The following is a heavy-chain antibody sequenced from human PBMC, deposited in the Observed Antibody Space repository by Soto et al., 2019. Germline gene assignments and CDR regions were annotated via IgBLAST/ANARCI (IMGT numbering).Heavy chain of an antibody. CDR2: IYYSGST. CDR1: GGSMNTSY. V-gene: IGHV4-59*08. CDR3: ARLGGYYQAFDQ. Sequence: SETLSLTCTVSGGSMNTSYWGWFRQPPGKGLEWVGYIYYSGSTTYSPSLKSRVTISVDTSKNQFSLKLDSVTAADTAVYYCARLGGYYQAFDQWGQGSLVT. D-gene: IGHD3-22*01. J-gene: IGHJ4*02.